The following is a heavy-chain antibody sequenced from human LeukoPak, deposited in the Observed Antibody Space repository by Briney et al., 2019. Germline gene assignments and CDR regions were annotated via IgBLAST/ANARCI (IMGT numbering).Heavy chain of an antibody. D-gene: IGHD4-23*01. CDR3: AKVFYGGNSAGNDY. V-gene: IGHV3-30*18. Sequence: GGSLRLSCAASGFTFSSYGMHWVRQAPGKXXXXXXVISYDGSNKYYADSVKGRFTISRDNSKNTLYLQMNSLRAEDTAVYYCAKVFYGGNSAGNDYWGQGTLVTVSS. J-gene: IGHJ4*02. CDR1: GFTFSSYG. CDR2: ISYDGSNK.